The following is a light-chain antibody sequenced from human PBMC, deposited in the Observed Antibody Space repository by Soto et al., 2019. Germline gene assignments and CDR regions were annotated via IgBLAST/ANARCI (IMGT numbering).Light chain of an antibody. CDR3: QHFGSSSIT. J-gene: IGKJ5*01. Sequence: EIVLTQSPGTLSLSPGERATLSCRASQSVSSGSLAWYQQKPGQAPRLLIYGASGRATGIPARLSGSGSGTDFTLTITGLEPEDCAVYYCQHFGSSSITFGQGTRLESK. CDR2: GAS. CDR1: QSVSSGS. V-gene: IGKV3-20*01.